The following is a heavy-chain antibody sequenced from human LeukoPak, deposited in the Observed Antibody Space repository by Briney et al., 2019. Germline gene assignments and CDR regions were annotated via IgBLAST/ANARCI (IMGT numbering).Heavy chain of an antibody. CDR2: IYYSGST. D-gene: IGHD3-10*01. V-gene: IGHV4-59*08. CDR1: GGSLSNYY. Sequence: SETLSLTCTVSGGSLSNYYWSWIRQPPGKGLEWIGYIYYSGSTNYNPSLKSRVTISVDTSKNQFSLKLSSVTAADTAVYYCARQGPYGSGSFLDYWGQGTLVTVSS. J-gene: IGHJ4*02. CDR3: ARQGPYGSGSFLDY.